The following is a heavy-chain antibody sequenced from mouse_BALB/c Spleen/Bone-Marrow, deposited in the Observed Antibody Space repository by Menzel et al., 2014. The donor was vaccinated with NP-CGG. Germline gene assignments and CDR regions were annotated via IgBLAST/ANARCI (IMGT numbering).Heavy chain of an antibody. Sequence: EVMLVESGGGLVQPGGFLRLSCATSGLTFTDHYVSWVRQPPGKALEWLGFIRNKANGYTTEYSASVKGRFTISRDNSQNIVYLQMNALKAEDSAGYCCAREYSCYFDYWGQGTTLTGSS. D-gene: IGHD5-1*01. V-gene: IGHV7-3*02. CDR2: IRNKANGYTT. CDR3: AREYSCYFDY. CDR1: GLTFTDHY. J-gene: IGHJ2*01.